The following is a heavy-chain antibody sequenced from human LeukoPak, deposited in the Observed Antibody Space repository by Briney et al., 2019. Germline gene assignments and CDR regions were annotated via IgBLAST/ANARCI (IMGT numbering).Heavy chain of an antibody. CDR1: GYTFTGCD. CDR3: VRNYDYWSGYFPY. J-gene: IGHJ4*02. Sequence: GASVKVSCKVSGYTFTGCDINWVRQATGQGLEWMGWMNPKTGNTGYAQKFQGRLTMTRDISINTAYMELSSLTSEDTAVYFCVRNYDYWSGYFPYWGQGTLVTVSS. D-gene: IGHD3-3*01. CDR2: MNPKTGNT. V-gene: IGHV1-8*01.